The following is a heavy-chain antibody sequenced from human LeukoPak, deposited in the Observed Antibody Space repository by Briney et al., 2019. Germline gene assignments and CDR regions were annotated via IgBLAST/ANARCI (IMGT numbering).Heavy chain of an antibody. CDR2: INPNSGGT. J-gene: IGHJ4*02. D-gene: IGHD3-10*01. CDR1: GYTLTELS. Sequence: ASVKVSCKVSGYTLTELSMHWVRQAPGQGLEWMGWINPNSGGTNYAQKFQGRVTMTRDTSISTAYMELSRLRSDDTAVYYCARDLKLLWFGESRGPFDYWGQGTLVTVSS. V-gene: IGHV1-2*02. CDR3: ARDLKLLWFGESRGPFDY.